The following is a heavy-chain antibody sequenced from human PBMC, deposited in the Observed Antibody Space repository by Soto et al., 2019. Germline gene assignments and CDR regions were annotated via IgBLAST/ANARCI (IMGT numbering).Heavy chain of an antibody. CDR3: AREYYDILTGYYKVMDY. Sequence: ASVKVSCKASGYTFTAYFMHWVRQAPGQGLEWIGIINPSGGNTNYAQKFQGRVAMTWDTSASTAYMELIRLRSDDTAVYYCAREYYDILTGYYKVMDYWGQGTLVTVSS. CDR1: GYTFTAYF. J-gene: IGHJ4*02. CDR2: INPSGGNT. D-gene: IGHD3-9*01. V-gene: IGHV1-46*01.